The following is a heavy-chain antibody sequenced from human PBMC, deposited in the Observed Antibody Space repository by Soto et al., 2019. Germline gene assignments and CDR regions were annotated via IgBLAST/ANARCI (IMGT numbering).Heavy chain of an antibody. J-gene: IGHJ4*02. Sequence: SETLSLTCTVSGGSISSNNYYWGWIRQPPGKGLEWIGSIYYRGNTYYNPSLKSRVTISVDTSKNQLSLKLSSVTAADTAVYYCAREGGGYCSGGSCQVDYWGQGTLVTVSS. CDR2: IYYRGNT. CDR1: GGSISSNNYY. D-gene: IGHD2-15*01. CDR3: AREGGGYCSGGSCQVDY. V-gene: IGHV4-39*02.